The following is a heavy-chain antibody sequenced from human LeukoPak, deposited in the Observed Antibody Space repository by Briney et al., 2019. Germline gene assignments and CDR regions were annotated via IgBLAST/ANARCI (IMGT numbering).Heavy chain of an antibody. CDR3: ARGDTVTTSDDY. J-gene: IGHJ4*02. CDR1: GDTCTSYD. Sequence: GASVKVSCKASGDTCTSYDINWVRQATGQGLEWMVWMNPNSGNTGYAQKFQGRVTMTRNTSISTAYMELSSLRSEDTAVYYCARGDTVTTSDDYWGQGTLVTVSS. CDR2: MNPNSGNT. V-gene: IGHV1-8*01. D-gene: IGHD4-11*01.